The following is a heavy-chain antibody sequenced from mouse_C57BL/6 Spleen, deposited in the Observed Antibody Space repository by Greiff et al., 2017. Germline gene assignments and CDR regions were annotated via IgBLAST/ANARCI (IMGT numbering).Heavy chain of an antibody. D-gene: IGHD4-1*01. J-gene: IGHJ2*01. Sequence: EVQLQQSGPELVKPGASVKISCKASGYTFTDYYMNWVKQSHGKSLEWIGDINPNNGGTSYNQKFKGKATLTVDKSSSTAYMELRSLTSEDSAVYYCGNWAFDYWGQGTTLTVSS. V-gene: IGHV1-26*01. CDR2: INPNNGGT. CDR3: GNWAFDY. CDR1: GYTFTDYY.